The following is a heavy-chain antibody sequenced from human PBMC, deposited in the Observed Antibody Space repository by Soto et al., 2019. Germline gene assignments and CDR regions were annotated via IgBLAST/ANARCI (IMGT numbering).Heavy chain of an antibody. CDR3: ARVGLRFLQWLFNPGYGMDV. CDR2: IKQDGSEE. CDR1: GFTFSSYW. V-gene: IGHV3-7*01. Sequence: EVQLVESGGGLVQPGGSLRLSCAASGFTFSSYWMSWVRQAPGKGLEWVANIKQDGSEEYYVDSVKGRFTISRDNAKNSLYLQLNSLRAEDTAVYYCARVGLRFLQWLFNPGYGMDVWGQGTTVTVS. J-gene: IGHJ6*02. D-gene: IGHD3-3*01.